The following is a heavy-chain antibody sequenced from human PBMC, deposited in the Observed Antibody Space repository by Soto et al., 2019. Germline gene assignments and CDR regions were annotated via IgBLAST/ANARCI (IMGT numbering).Heavy chain of an antibody. J-gene: IGHJ4*02. V-gene: IGHV4-31*03. Sequence: SETLSLTCTVSGASINGCGYYWSWMRQLPGKGLEWIGYVYFTGSTYYNPSLESRVTISLDTSQNQFSLKLSSVTAADTAVYYCASGNAWAVLLVYWGQGTLVTVSS. CDR2: VYFTGST. CDR1: GASINGCGYY. CDR3: ASGNAWAVLLVY. D-gene: IGHD3-10*01.